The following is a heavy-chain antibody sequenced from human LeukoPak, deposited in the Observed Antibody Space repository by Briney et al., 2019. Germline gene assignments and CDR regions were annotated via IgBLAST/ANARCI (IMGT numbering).Heavy chain of an antibody. D-gene: IGHD4-11*01. J-gene: IGHJ5*02. CDR1: GGTFSSYA. Sequence: SVKVSCKASGGTFSSYAISWVRQAPGQGLEWMGGIIPIFGTANYAQKFQGRVTITADESTSTAYMELSSLGSEDTAVYYCARENDYSKGPSFDPWGQGTLVTVSS. CDR2: IIPIFGTA. CDR3: ARENDYSKGPSFDP. V-gene: IGHV1-69*13.